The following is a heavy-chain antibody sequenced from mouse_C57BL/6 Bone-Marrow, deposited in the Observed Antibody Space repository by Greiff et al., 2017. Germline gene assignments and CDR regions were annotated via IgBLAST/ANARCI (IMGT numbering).Heavy chain of an antibody. CDR2: ISYDGSN. V-gene: IGHV3-6*01. D-gene: IGHD2-4*01. CDR3: ARDRDYDGYYAMDY. CDR1: GYSITSGYY. J-gene: IGHJ4*01. Sequence: EVQLQQSGPGLVKPSQSLSLTCSVTGYSITSGYYWNWIRQFPGNKLEWMGYISYDGSNNYNPSLKNRISITRDTSKNQFFLKLNSVTTEDTATYYCARDRDYDGYYAMDYWGQGTSVTVSS.